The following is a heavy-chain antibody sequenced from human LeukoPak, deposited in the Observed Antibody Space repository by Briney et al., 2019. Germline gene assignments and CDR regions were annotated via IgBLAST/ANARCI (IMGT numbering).Heavy chain of an antibody. V-gene: IGHV3-21*01. D-gene: IGHD6-19*01. CDR1: GFTFSSYS. J-gene: IGHJ4*02. CDR2: ISSSSSYI. Sequence: KPGGSLRLSCAASGFTFSSYSMNWVRQAPGKGLEWVSSISSSSSYIYYADSVKGRFTISRDNAKNSLYLQMNSLRAEDTAVYYCARDRRIAVAGTGFDYWGQGTLVTVSS. CDR3: ARDRRIAVAGTGFDY.